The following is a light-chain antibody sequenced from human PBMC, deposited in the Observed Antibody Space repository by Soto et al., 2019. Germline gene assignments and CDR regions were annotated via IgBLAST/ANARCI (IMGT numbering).Light chain of an antibody. CDR3: QQYGSSPPWT. Sequence: EIVLTQSPGTLSLSPGERATLSCRASQSVSSSYLAWYQQKPGQAPRLLIYGASSRATGIPDRFSGSGSETDFTLTISRLEPEDFAVYYCQQYGSSPPWTFGQGTKVDI. V-gene: IGKV3-20*01. CDR1: QSVSSSY. J-gene: IGKJ1*01. CDR2: GAS.